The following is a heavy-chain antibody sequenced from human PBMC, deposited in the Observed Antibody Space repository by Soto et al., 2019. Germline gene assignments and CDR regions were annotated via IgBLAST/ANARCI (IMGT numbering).Heavy chain of an antibody. CDR3: AKDRGVSAFFGVLPPALPNDF. CDR1: GFTFSSYA. V-gene: IGHV3-23*01. CDR2: ISGSGGST. Sequence: HPGGSLRLSCAASGFTFSSYAMSWVRQAPGKGLEWVSAISGSGGSTYYADSVKGRFTISRDNSKNTLYLQMNSLRAEDTAVYYCAKDRGVSAFFGVLPPALPNDFWCQGILVT. J-gene: IGHJ4*02. D-gene: IGHD3-3*01.